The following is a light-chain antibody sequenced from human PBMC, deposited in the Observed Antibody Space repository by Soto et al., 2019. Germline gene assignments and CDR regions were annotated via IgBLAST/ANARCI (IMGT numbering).Light chain of an antibody. CDR3: QQYISLPHT. V-gene: IGKV1-5*03. J-gene: IGKJ2*01. CDR1: QNIISW. CDR2: KAS. Sequence: DIQMTQSPSTLSASVGDRVTITCRASQNIISWLAWYQQKPGKAPKLLTYKASSLESGVPSRFSGSGSGTEFTLTINSLQPDDFATYYCQQYISLPHTFGQGTKLEI.